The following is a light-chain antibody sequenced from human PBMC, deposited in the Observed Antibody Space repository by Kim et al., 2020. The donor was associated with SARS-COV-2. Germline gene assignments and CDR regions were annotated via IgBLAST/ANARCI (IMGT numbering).Light chain of an antibody. CDR2: TAS. CDR1: QSIRNY. V-gene: IGKV1-5*03. J-gene: IGKJ1*01. Sequence: DIQMTQSPSTLSASVGDRVTITCRASQSIRNYLAWYQQKPGRAPTLLIYTASTLETGVPSRFSGSASGTEFILIISSLQPDDSATYYCQHFYAYPWTFGQGTKVDIK. CDR3: QHFYAYPWT.